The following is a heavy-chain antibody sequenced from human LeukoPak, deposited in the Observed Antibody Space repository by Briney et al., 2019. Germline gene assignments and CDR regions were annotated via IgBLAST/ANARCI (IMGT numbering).Heavy chain of an antibody. CDR1: GFTFSSYW. Sequence: GGSLRLSCAASGFTFSSYWMHWVRQAPGKGLVWVSRINSDGSSTSYADSVKGRFTISRDNAKNTLYLQMNSLRAEDTAVYYCARTRARGDPFDSWGQGTRVTVSS. CDR3: ARTRARGDPFDS. CDR2: INSDGSST. J-gene: IGHJ4*02. V-gene: IGHV3-74*01. D-gene: IGHD4-17*01.